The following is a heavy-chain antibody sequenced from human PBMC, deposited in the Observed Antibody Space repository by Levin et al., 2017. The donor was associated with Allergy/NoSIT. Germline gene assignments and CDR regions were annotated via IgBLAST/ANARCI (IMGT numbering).Heavy chain of an antibody. Sequence: GGSLRLSCAASGFTFSNAWMSWVRQAPGKGLEWVGRIKSKTDGGTTDYAAPVKGRFTISRDDSKNTLYLQMNSLKTEDTAVYYCTTVTTYYDVWSGYYYYYMDVWGKGTTVTVSS. V-gene: IGHV3-15*01. CDR2: IKSKTDGGTT. CDR3: TTVTTYYDVWSGYYYYYMDV. J-gene: IGHJ6*03. CDR1: GFTFSNAW. D-gene: IGHD3-3*01.